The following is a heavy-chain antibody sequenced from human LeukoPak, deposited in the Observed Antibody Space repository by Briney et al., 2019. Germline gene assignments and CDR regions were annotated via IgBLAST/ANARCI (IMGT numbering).Heavy chain of an antibody. CDR1: GFTFSSYG. Sequence: GRSLRLSCAASGFTFSSYGMHWVRQAPGKGLEWVAVIWYDGSNKYYADSVKGRFTISRDNSKNTLYLQMNSLRAEDTAVYYCAGDGKRWLQIDYWGQGTLVTVSS. J-gene: IGHJ4*02. D-gene: IGHD5-24*01. V-gene: IGHV3-33*01. CDR3: AGDGKRWLQIDY. CDR2: IWYDGSNK.